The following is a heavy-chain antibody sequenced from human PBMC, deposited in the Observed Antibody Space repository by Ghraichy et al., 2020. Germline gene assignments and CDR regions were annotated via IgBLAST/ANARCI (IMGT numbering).Heavy chain of an antibody. Sequence: SETLSLTCTVSGGSISSYYWSWIRQPPGKGLEWIGYIYYSGSTNYNPSLKSRVTISVDTSKNQFSLKLSSVTAADTAVYYCARSSRDILTGEYYLDYWGQGTLVTVSS. J-gene: IGHJ4*02. CDR1: GGSISSYY. D-gene: IGHD3-9*01. V-gene: IGHV4-59*01. CDR2: IYYSGST. CDR3: ARSSRDILTGEYYLDY.